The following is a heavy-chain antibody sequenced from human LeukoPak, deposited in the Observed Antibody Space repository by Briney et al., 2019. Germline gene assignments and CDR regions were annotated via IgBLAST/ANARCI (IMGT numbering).Heavy chain of an antibody. J-gene: IGHJ6*02. CDR1: GGSFSGYY. CDR3: ARDVYSGSYGMDV. D-gene: IGHD1-26*01. CDR2: INHSGST. V-gene: IGHV4-34*01. Sequence: SETLSLTCAVYGGSFSGYYWSWIRQPPGKGLEWIGEINHSGSTNYNPSLKSRVTISVDTSKNQFSLKLSSVTAADTAVYYCARDVYSGSYGMDVWGQGTTVTVSS.